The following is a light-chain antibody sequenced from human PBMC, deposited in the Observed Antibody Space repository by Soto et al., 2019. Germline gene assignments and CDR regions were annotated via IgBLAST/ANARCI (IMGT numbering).Light chain of an antibody. CDR2: GAS. CDR3: QQYNNWPLT. CDR1: RSISRY. V-gene: IGKV3-15*01. Sequence: ELVMTQSPDTLSVSPGEGATLSCRASRSISRYLAWYQHQPGQAPRLLIYGASTRATGIPARFSGSGSGTELTINISSLQSEDGEVYDGQQYNNWPLTFGQGTRLEIK. J-gene: IGKJ5*01.